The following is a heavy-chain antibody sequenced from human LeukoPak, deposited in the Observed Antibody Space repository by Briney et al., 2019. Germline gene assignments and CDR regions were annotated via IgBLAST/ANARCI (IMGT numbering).Heavy chain of an antibody. Sequence: PGRSLRLSCAASGFIFSSYTMHWVRQAPGKGLEWVTIISYDGSNKYYADSVKGRFTISRDNSKNTLYLQMNSLRAEDTAVYYCARDRLQVSDYRYYGMDVWGQRDYGHRLL. CDR1: GFIFSSYT. CDR3: ARDRLQVSDYRYYGMDV. J-gene: IGHJ6*01. V-gene: IGHV3-30*04. CDR2: ISYDGSNK. D-gene: IGHD4-11*01.